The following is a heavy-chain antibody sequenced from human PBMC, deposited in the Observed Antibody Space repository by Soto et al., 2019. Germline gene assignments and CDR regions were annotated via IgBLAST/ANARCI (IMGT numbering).Heavy chain of an antibody. Sequence: GGSLRLSCAASGFTFSSYSMNWVLQAPWKGLEWVSYISSSSSTIYYADSVKGRFTISRDNAKNSLYLQMNSLRAEDTAVYYCARDTYYDFWSGYYMGAFDIWGQGTMVTVSS. CDR3: ARDTYYDFWSGYYMGAFDI. V-gene: IGHV3-48*01. D-gene: IGHD3-3*01. CDR1: GFTFSSYS. CDR2: ISSSSSTI. J-gene: IGHJ3*02.